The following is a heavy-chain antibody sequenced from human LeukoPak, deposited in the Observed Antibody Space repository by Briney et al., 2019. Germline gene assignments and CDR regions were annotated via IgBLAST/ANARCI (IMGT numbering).Heavy chain of an antibody. J-gene: IGHJ4*02. CDR2: INPNSGGT. V-gene: IGHV1-2*02. CDR1: GYTFTGYY. D-gene: IGHD3-9*01. CDR3: ARDYDILTGYASYFDY. Sequence: GASVKVSCKASGYTFTGYYMHWARQAPGQGLEWMGWINPNSGGTNYAQKFQGRVTMTRDTSISTAYMELSRLRSDDTAVYYCARDYDILTGYASYFDYWGQGTLVTVSS.